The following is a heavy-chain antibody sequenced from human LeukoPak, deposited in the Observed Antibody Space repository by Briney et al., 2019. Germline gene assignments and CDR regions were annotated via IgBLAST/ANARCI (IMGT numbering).Heavy chain of an antibody. Sequence: PGGSLRLSCAASGFTFSSYAMSWVRQAPGKGLEWVSAISGSGGSTYYADSVKGRFTISRDNSKNTLYLQMNSLRVGDTAIYYCARDRGTSWQNWFDPWGQGTLVTVSS. CDR1: GFTFSSYA. D-gene: IGHD6-13*01. CDR2: ISGSGGST. CDR3: ARDRGTSWQNWFDP. J-gene: IGHJ5*02. V-gene: IGHV3-23*01.